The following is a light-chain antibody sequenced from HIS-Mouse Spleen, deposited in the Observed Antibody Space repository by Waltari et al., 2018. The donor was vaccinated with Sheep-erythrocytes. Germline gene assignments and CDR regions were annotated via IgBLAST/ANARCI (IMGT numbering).Light chain of an antibody. V-gene: IGLV2-11*01. J-gene: IGLJ1*01. Sequence: QSALTQPRSVSGSPGQSVTISCTGTSSDVGGYNYVSWYQQHPGKAPKLMIYDVSKRPSGVPDRFSGSMTGHTASLTISGLQAEDEADYYCCSYAGSYNHVFATGTKVTVL. CDR3: CSYAGSYNHV. CDR1: SSDVGGYNY. CDR2: DVS.